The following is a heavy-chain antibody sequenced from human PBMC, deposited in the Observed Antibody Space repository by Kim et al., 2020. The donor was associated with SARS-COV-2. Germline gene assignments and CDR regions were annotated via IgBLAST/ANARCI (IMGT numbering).Heavy chain of an antibody. CDR3: AKVDTAMVTYFDY. V-gene: IGHV3-30*18. J-gene: IGHJ4*02. CDR2: ISYDGSNK. Sequence: GGSLRLSCAASGFTFSSYGMHWVRQAPGKGLEWVAVISYDGSNKYYADSVKGRFTISRDNSKNTLYLQMNSLRAEDTAVYYCAKVDTAMVTYFDYWGQGTLVTVSS. D-gene: IGHD5-18*01. CDR1: GFTFSSYG.